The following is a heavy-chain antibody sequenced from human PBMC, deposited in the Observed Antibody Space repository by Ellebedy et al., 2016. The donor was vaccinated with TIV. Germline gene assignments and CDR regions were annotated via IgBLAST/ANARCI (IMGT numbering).Heavy chain of an antibody. D-gene: IGHD3-22*01. J-gene: IGHJ4*02. CDR1: GGSISRYY. CDR3: ARGYDNRGFYDCPFDH. Sequence: MPSETLSLTCSVSGGSISRYYWSWIRQPPGKGLEWIGYIYSSGYTSYNPSLASRVTISLDTSKGQFSLTLTSVTAADTAVYYCARGYDNRGFYDCPFDHWGQGTLVTVSS. V-gene: IGHV4-59*01. CDR2: IYSSGYT.